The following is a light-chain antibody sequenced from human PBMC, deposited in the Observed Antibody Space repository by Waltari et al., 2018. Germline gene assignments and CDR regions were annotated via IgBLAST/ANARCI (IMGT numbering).Light chain of an antibody. Sequence: EIVLTQSPGTLSLSPGERATLSCRASQSISRYLAWYQQKPGQAPRLLIYAASSRATGIPDRFSGSGSGTDFSLTISRLEPEDFAVYYCQNHERWPAMFGQGTKLEIK. CDR2: AAS. V-gene: IGKV3-20*01. J-gene: IGKJ1*01. CDR3: QNHERWPAM. CDR1: QSISRY.